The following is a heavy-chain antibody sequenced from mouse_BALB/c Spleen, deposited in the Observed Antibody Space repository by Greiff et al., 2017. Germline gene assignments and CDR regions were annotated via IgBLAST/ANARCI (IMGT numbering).Heavy chain of an antibody. CDR3: ARREYGNYDWFAY. CDR2: IYPGGGYT. V-gene: IGHV1-63*02. J-gene: IGHJ3*01. D-gene: IGHD2-10*02. CDR1: GYTFTNYW. Sequence: GELVRPGTSVKISCKASGYTFTNYWLGWVKQRPGHGLEWIGDIYPGGGYTNYNEKFKGKATLTADTSSSTAYMQLSSLTSEDSAVYFCARREYGNYDWFAYWGQGTLVTVSA.